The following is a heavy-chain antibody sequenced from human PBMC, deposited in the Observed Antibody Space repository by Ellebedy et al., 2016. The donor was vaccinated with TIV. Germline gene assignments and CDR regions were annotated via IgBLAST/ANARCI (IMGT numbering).Heavy chain of an antibody. CDR3: AKNPQSWLNPRDY. Sequence: PGGSLRLSCAASGFTFSSYAMSWVRQAPGKGLEWVSAISCSGVSTYYADPVKGRFTISRENSKNSLYLQMNSLRAEDTAVYYCAKNPQSWLNPRDYWGQGTLVTVSS. CDR1: GFTFSSYA. CDR2: ISCSGVST. J-gene: IGHJ4*02. D-gene: IGHD6-19*01. V-gene: IGHV3-23*01.